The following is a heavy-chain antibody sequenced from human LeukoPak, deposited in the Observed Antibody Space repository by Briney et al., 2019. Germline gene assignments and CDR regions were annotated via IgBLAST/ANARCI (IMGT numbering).Heavy chain of an antibody. CDR3: ARHLAVAGTNYNWFDR. Sequence: SETLSLTCTVSDGSISSNNYYWGWIRQPPGKGLEWIGSRFYSGSTYYNLSLKSRVTVSVDTSKNQFFLRLNSVTAADTAVYHCARHLAVAGTNYNWFDRWGQGTQVTVSS. CDR1: DGSISSNNYY. D-gene: IGHD6-19*01. CDR2: RFYSGST. V-gene: IGHV4-39*01. J-gene: IGHJ5*02.